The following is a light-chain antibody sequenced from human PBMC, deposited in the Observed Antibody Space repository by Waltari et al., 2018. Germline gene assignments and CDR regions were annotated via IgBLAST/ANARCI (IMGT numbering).Light chain of an antibody. CDR2: QDK. CDR3: LAWDSSTAWT. CDR1: KLGNTF. J-gene: IGLJ1*01. V-gene: IGLV3-1*01. Sequence: SYDLTQPPSVSVSPGQTASITCSGNKLGNTFASWYQQRPGQSPVLVVYQDKKRPSGIPQRFSGSNSGYTATLTSSGALPSDEADYYCLAWDSSTAWTFGTGTRVTVL.